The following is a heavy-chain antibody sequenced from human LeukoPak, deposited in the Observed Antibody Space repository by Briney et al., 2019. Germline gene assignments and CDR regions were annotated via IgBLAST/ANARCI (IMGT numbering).Heavy chain of an antibody. CDR1: GGSISIGGNY. CDR2: IYYVGNT. CDR3: ARIEVIGSTRYFDY. Sequence: PSETLSLTCSVSGGSISIGGNYWSWLRQLPGKGLEWIGYIYYVGNTNFNPSLKSRLSISVDTSTNQFSLSLTSVTAADTALYFCARIEVIGSTRYFDYWGQGAMVTVSS. V-gene: IGHV4-31*03. J-gene: IGHJ4*02.